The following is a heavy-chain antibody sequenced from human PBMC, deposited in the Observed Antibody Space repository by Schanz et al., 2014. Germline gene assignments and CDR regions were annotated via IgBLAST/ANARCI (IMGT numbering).Heavy chain of an antibody. CDR3: ARDRRNADLDY. CDR2: ITYNGGTI. D-gene: IGHD1-1*01. V-gene: IGHV3-48*01. J-gene: IGHJ4*02. CDR1: GFAFSSFA. Sequence: EAHLVESGGGLVKPGGSLRLSCVASGFAFSSFAMTWVRQAPGRGLEWISYITYNGGTIYYADSVKGRFTISRDNAKNSLYLEMNSLRAEDTALYYCARDRRNADLDYWGQGTLVTVSS.